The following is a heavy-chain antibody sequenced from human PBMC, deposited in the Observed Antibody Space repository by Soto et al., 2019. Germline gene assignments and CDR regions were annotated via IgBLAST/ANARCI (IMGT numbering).Heavy chain of an antibody. V-gene: IGHV3-23*01. D-gene: IGHD6-13*01. CDR3: AKDYASTWYWYFDP. J-gene: IGHJ5*02. CDR2: ISGSGDKT. CDR1: GFSFSNFA. Sequence: GGSLRLSCAASGFSFSNFAMSWVRQAPGTGLEWVSSISGSGDKTYYLDSVKGRFTISRDNSKNTLYLHMNSLGAEDTAVYFCAKDYASTWYWYFDPWGQGTQVTVSS.